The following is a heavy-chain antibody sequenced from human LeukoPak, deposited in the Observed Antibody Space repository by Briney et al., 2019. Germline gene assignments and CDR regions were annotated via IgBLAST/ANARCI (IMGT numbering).Heavy chain of an antibody. J-gene: IGHJ6*02. D-gene: IGHD3-10*02. V-gene: IGHV1-24*01. CDR2: IDPEDGET. CDR1: GYTLTESS. CDR3: ATQSMVGSGMDV. Sequence: GASVKVSCKVSGYTLTESSMHWVRQAPGKGLEWMGGIDPEDGETIYAQKFQDRFTMTEDTSRDTAYVELSSLRSEDTAVYYCATQSMVGSGMDVWGQGTTVTVSS.